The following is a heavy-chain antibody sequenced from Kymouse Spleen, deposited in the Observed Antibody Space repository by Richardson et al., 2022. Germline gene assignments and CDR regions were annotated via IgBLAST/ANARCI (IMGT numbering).Heavy chain of an antibody. J-gene: IGHJ6*02. D-gene: IGHD3-9*01. V-gene: IGHV3-21*03. CDR3: ARDGDILTGYYNYYYYYGMDV. CDR2: ISSSSSYI. CDR1: GFTFSSYS. Sequence: EVQLVESGGGLVKPGGSLRLSCAASGFTFSSYSMNWVRQAPGKGLEWVSSISSSSSYIYYADSVKGRFTISRDNAKNSLYLQMNSLRAEDTAVYYCARDGDILTGYYNYYYYYGMDVWGQGTTVTVSS.